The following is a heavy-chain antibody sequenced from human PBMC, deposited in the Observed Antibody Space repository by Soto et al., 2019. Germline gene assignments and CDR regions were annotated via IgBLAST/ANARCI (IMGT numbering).Heavy chain of an antibody. CDR2: ISGSGGST. Sequence: GGSLRLSCAASGFTFSSYAMSWVRQAPGKGLEWVSAISGSGGSTYYADSVKGRFTISRDNSKNTLYLQMNSLRAEDTAVYYCAKGWRDLGSSWYDAFDIWGQGTMVTVSS. CDR3: AKGWRDLGSSWYDAFDI. V-gene: IGHV3-23*01. J-gene: IGHJ3*02. CDR1: GFTFSSYA. D-gene: IGHD6-13*01.